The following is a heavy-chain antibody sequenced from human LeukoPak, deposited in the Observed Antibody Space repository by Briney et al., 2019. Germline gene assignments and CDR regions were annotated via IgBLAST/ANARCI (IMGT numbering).Heavy chain of an antibody. V-gene: IGHV1-2*02. CDR3: ASRLFGGYNADNDY. CDR1: GYTFTGYY. D-gene: IGHD5-24*01. J-gene: IGHJ4*02. Sequence: ASVKVSCKASGYTFTGYYMHWVRQAPGQGLEWMGWINPNSGGTNYAQKFQGRVTMTRDTSISTAYMELSRLRSDDTAVYYCASRLFGGYNADNDYWGQGTLVTVSS. CDR2: INPNSGGT.